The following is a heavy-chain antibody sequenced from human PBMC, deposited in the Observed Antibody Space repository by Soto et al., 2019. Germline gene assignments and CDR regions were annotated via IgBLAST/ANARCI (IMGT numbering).Heavy chain of an antibody. Sequence: EVQLVESGGGLVKPGGSLRLSCAASGFTFSSYSMNWVRQAPGKGLEWVSSISSSSSYIYYADSVKGRFTISRDNAKNSLYLQMNSLRAEDTAVYYCARDPHPGGYCSSTSCSGFHYYYYGMDVWGQGTTVTVSS. CDR3: ARDPHPGGYCSSTSCSGFHYYYYGMDV. D-gene: IGHD2-2*01. CDR1: GFTFSSYS. CDR2: ISSSSSYI. J-gene: IGHJ6*02. V-gene: IGHV3-21*01.